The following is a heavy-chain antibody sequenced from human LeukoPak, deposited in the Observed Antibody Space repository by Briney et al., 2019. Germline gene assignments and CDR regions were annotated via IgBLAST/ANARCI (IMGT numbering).Heavy chain of an antibody. Sequence: GGSLKLSCVASGFSFSTYWMSWVRQAPGKGLEWVANIKQDGSENYYVDSVKGRFTISRDNAKNSVYLQMNSLRAEDTAVYYCARVEDYVWGSHPGYFDYWGQGTLVTVSS. D-gene: IGHD3-16*01. V-gene: IGHV3-7*01. CDR2: IKQDGSEN. CDR1: GFSFSTYW. CDR3: ARVEDYVWGSHPGYFDY. J-gene: IGHJ4*02.